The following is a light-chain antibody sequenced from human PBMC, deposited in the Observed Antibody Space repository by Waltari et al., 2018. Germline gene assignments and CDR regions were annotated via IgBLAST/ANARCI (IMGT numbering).Light chain of an antibody. V-gene: IGLV2-23*02. CDR1: SSDVGNYKR. CDR3: SSYAGSSKGV. CDR2: AVS. Sequence: QSALTQPASVSGSPGQSITISCPGTSSDVGNYKRVSWYQQPPGKAPKLMISAVSKRPSGVSDRFSGSKSGDMASLTISGLQPEDEAEYFCSSYAGSSKGVFGGGTKVTVL. J-gene: IGLJ2*01.